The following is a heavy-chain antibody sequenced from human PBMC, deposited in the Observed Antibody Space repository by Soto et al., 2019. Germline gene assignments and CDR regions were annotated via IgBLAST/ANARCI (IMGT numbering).Heavy chain of an antibody. D-gene: IGHD6-6*01. CDR3: AAPPRY. CDR2: IYDSGST. CDR1: GGSISSYY. Sequence: ASETLFLTCSVSGGSISSYYWSWIRQPPGKGLEWIGYIYDSGSTNYNPSLKSRVTISVDTSKNQFSLKLTSVTAADTAVYYCAAPPRYWGQGTLVTVSS. V-gene: IGHV4-59*01. J-gene: IGHJ4*02.